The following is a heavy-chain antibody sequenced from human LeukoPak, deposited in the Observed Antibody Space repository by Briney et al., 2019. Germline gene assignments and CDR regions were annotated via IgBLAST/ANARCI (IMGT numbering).Heavy chain of an antibody. D-gene: IGHD1-1*01. CDR2: ISDSRSTI. CDR3: AKDRVRNFDY. Sequence: GGSLRLSCAASGFTFSIYSMNWVRQAPGKGLEWVSYISDSRSTIYYTDPVKGRFTISRDNAKSSLYLQMNSLRAEDTAVYYCAKDRVRNFDYWGQGTLVTVSS. V-gene: IGHV3-48*01. CDR1: GFTFSIYS. J-gene: IGHJ4*02.